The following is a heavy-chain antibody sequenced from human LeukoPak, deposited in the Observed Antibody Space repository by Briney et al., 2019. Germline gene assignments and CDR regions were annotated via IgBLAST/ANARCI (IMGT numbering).Heavy chain of an antibody. CDR2: IYHSGST. CDR1: GASLSSGGYS. CDR3: ARGASSGYPYFDY. D-gene: IGHD3-22*01. V-gene: IGHV4-30-2*01. Sequence: SETLSLTCDVSGASLSSGGYSWSWIRQPPGKGLEWIGYIYHSGSTYYNPSLKSRVTISVDRSKNQFSLKLSSVTAADTAVYYCARGASSGYPYFDYWGQGTLVTVSS. J-gene: IGHJ4*02.